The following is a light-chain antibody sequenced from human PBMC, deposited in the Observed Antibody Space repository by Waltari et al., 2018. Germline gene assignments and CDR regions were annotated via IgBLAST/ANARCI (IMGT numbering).Light chain of an antibody. CDR2: GVS. CDR3: QNYDSVPLT. J-gene: IGKJ4*01. Sequence: DIQMTQSQSSLSASVGDRVRITCRASQGISNYLAWYQEKPGKIPKLLIYGVSSLQSGVPSRFSGSGSGTVFTLTISSLQPEDVATYYCQNYDSVPLTFGGGTKVEIK. V-gene: IGKV1-27*01. CDR1: QGISNY.